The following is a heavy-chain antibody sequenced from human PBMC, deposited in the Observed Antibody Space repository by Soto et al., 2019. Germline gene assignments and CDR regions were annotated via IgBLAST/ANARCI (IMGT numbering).Heavy chain of an antibody. Sequence: QVQLQESGPGLVKPSQTLSLTCTVSGGSISTVTYWWRWIRQSPDLCLEWIGHIYNGGGTYNNPSLESRVTMSVDTSKNQLSLTLSSVSAADTAVYYCARGPSGDKVDSWGQGTLVTVSS. D-gene: IGHD7-27*01. CDR1: GGSISTVTYW. CDR2: IYNGGGT. J-gene: IGHJ4*02. CDR3: ARGPSGDKVDS. V-gene: IGHV4-30-4*01.